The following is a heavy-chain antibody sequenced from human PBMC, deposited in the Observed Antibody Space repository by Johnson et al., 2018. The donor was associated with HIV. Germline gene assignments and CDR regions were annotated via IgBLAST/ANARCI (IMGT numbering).Heavy chain of an antibody. CDR3: ARDRGYWDAFDI. J-gene: IGHJ3*02. D-gene: IGHD3-22*01. CDR2: ISSSGGTI. Sequence: WIRQTPGKGLEWVSYISSSGGTIYYADSVKGRFSISRDNAKNSLYLQMNSLRAEDTAVYYCARDRGYWDAFDIWGQGTMVTVSS. V-gene: IGHV3-11*04.